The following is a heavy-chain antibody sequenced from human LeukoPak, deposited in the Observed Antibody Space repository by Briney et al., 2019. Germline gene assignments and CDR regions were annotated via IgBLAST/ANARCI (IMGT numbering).Heavy chain of an antibody. D-gene: IGHD3-22*01. J-gene: IGHJ3*02. Sequence: GGSLRLSCAASGFTFSSYGMHWVRQAPGKGLEWVAVISYDGSNKYYADSVKGRFTISRDNSKNTLYLQMNSLRAEDTAVYYCAKDLNYYDSSGWGAFDIWGQGTMVTVSS. V-gene: IGHV3-30*18. CDR3: AKDLNYYDSSGWGAFDI. CDR2: ISYDGSNK. CDR1: GFTFSSYG.